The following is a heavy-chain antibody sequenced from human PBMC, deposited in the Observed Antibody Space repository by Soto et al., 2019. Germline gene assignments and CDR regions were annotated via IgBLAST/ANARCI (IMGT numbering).Heavy chain of an antibody. D-gene: IGHD5-18*01. CDR3: ARAGYGFPHAFDI. V-gene: IGHV1-2*02. Sequence: QVQLVQSGAEVKKPGASVKVSCKASGYTFTGYYMHWVRQAPGQGLEWMGWINPNSGGTNYAQKFQGRVTITADKSTSTAYMELSSLRSEDTAVYYCARAGYGFPHAFDIWGQGTMVTVSS. CDR2: INPNSGGT. J-gene: IGHJ3*02. CDR1: GYTFTGYY.